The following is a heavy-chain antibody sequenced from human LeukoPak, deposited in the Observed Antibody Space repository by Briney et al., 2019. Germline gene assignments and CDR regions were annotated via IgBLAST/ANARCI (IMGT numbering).Heavy chain of an antibody. CDR2: IIPIFGTA. D-gene: IGHD6-13*01. CDR3: AREGGVDSSRPWYFDL. CDR1: GGTFSXYA. V-gene: IGHV1-69*06. J-gene: IGHJ2*01. Sequence: GGTFSXYAXSWGXQAPGQGLEWRGGIIPIFGTANYAQKFQGRVTITADKSTSTAYMELSSLRSEDTAVYYCAREGGVDSSRPWYFDLWGRGTLVTVSS.